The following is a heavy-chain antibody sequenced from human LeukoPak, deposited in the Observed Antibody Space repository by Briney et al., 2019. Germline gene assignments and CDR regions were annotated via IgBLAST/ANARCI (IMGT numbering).Heavy chain of an antibody. D-gene: IGHD2-21*02. CDR1: GGSISSSGYN. Sequence: SETLSLTCTVSGGSISSSGYNWGWVRQPPGEGLEWIGSNYYSGTTYCNPYLKGRVTISVNTSTNHFSLRLSFVTASIRAVYYCASLWTAILRYWHFDLWGRGTLVTVSS. V-gene: IGHV4-39*02. CDR2: NYYSGTT. J-gene: IGHJ2*01. CDR3: ASLWTAILRYWHFDL.